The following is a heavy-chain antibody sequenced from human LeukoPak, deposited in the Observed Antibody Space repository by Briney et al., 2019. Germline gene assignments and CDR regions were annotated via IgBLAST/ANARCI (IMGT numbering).Heavy chain of an antibody. J-gene: IGHJ4*02. D-gene: IGHD2-15*01. CDR2: IYSGGST. CDR1: GFTVSSNY. Sequence: GGSLRLSCAASGFTVSSNYMSWVRQAPGKGLEWVSVIYSGGSTYYADSVKGRFTISRDNSKNTLYLQMNSLRAEDTAVYYCARTYRIGPFDYWGQGTLVTVSS. CDR3: ARTYRIGPFDY. V-gene: IGHV3-53*01.